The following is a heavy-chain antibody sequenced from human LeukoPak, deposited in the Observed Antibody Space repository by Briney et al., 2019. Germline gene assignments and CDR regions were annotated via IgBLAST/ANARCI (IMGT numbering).Heavy chain of an antibody. CDR2: IYPGDSDT. CDR1: GYSFTSYW. V-gene: IGHV5-51*01. CDR3: ARCLRVDYYDSSGAFDY. J-gene: IGHJ4*02. Sequence: GESLKISCKGSGYSFTSYWIGWVRQMPGKGLEWMGIIYPGDSDTRYSPSFQGQVTISADKSISTAYLQWSSLKASDTAMYYCARCLRVDYYDSSGAFDYWGQGTLVTVSS. D-gene: IGHD3-22*01.